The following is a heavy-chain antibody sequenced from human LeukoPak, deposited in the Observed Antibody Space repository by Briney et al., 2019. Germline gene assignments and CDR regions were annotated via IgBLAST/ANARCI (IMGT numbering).Heavy chain of an antibody. CDR2: INPNSGGT. CDR1: GYTFTGYY. Sequence: GASVKVSCKASGYTFTGYYMHWVRQAPGQGLEWMGRINPNSGGTNYAQKFQGRVTMTRDTSISTAYMELRSLRSDDTAVYYCARDRSIAAPQSLDYWGQGTLVTVSS. CDR3: ARDRSIAAPQSLDY. V-gene: IGHV1-2*06. J-gene: IGHJ4*02. D-gene: IGHD6-6*01.